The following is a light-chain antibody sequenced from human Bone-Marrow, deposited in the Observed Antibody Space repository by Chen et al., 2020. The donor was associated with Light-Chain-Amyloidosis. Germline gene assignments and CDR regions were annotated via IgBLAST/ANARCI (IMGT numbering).Light chain of an antibody. CDR1: SSDVGGYNY. CDR2: DVS. CDR3: SSYTVSSTLV. J-gene: IGLJ2*01. V-gene: IGLV2-14*03. Sequence: QSALTQPASVSGAPGQSSTISCTGTSSDVGGYNYVSWYQQHPGKAPKLIIYDVSNRPSGVSTRFSGSKSGNTASLTISGLQAEDEADYYCSSYTVSSTLVFGGGTQLTVL.